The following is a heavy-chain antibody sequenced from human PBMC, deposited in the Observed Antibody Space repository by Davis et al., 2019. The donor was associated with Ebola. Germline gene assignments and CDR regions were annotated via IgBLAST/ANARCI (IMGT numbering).Heavy chain of an antibody. J-gene: IGHJ4*02. Sequence: PSETLSLTCAVYGESFSGYYWSWIRQPPGKGLEWIGEINHSGSTNYNPSLKSRVTISVDTSKNQFSLKLSSVTAADTAVYYCARGDGSGWYPFDYWGQGTLVTVSS. V-gene: IGHV4-34*01. CDR3: ARGDGSGWYPFDY. CDR2: INHSGST. CDR1: GESFSGYY. D-gene: IGHD6-19*01.